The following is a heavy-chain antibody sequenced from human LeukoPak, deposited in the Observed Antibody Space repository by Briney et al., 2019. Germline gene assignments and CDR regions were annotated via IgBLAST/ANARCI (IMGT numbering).Heavy chain of an antibody. V-gene: IGHV4-30-2*01. D-gene: IGHD2-2*01. CDR2: IYHSGST. CDR3: ARAGDIVVVSPQWFDP. Sequence: KPSETLSLTCTVSGGSISSGGYYWSWIRQPPGKGLEWIGYIYHSGSTYYNPSLKSRVTISVDRSKNQFSLKLSSVTAADTAVYYCARAGDIVVVSPQWFDPWGQGTLVTVSS. J-gene: IGHJ5*02. CDR1: GGSISSGGYY.